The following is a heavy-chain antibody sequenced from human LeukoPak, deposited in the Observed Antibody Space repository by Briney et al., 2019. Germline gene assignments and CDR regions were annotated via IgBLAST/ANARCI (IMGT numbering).Heavy chain of an antibody. CDR1: GGSISSYY. D-gene: IGHD4-23*01. V-gene: IGHV4-59*01. J-gene: IGHJ6*03. CDR2: IYYSGST. CDR3: ARSRGGNYDYYYYYYMDV. Sequence: PSETLSLTCTVSGGSISSYYWSWIRQPPGKGLEWMGYIYYSGSTNYTPSLKSRVTISVDTSKNQFSLKLGSVTAADTAVYYCARSRGGNYDYYYYYYMDVWGKGTTVTVSS.